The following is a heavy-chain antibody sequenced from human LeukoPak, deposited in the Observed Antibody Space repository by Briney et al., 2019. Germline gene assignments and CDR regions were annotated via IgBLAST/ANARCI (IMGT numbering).Heavy chain of an antibody. CDR2: IYYSGST. V-gene: IGHV4-61*01. CDR1: GGSISSSSYY. Sequence: SETLSLTCTVSGGSISSSSYYWSWIRQPPGKGLEWIGYIYYSGSTNYNPSLKSRVTISVDTSKNQFSLKLSSVTAADTAVYYCAREGLVAGDYYYYMDVWGKGTTVTVSS. J-gene: IGHJ6*03. CDR3: AREGLVAGDYYYYMDV. D-gene: IGHD2-8*02.